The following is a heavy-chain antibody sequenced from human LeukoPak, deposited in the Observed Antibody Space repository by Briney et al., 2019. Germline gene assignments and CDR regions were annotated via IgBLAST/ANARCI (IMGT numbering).Heavy chain of an antibody. CDR3: AKSSNTMVRDDFDY. D-gene: IGHD3-10*01. V-gene: IGHV1-69*04. CDR2: IIPILGIA. CDR1: GGTFSSYA. J-gene: IGHJ4*02. Sequence: SVKVSCKASGGTFSSYAISWVRQAPGQGLEWMGRIIPILGIANYAQKFQGRVTITADKSTSTAYMELSSLRSEDTAVYYCAKSSNTMVRDDFDYWGQGTLVTVSS.